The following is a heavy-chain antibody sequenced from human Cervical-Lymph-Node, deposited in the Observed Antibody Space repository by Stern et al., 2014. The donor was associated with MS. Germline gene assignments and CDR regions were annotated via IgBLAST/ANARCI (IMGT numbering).Heavy chain of an antibody. J-gene: IGHJ6*02. D-gene: IGHD3-16*02. CDR3: AHSLCAAYYDYVWGSYRPCSMEV. V-gene: IGHV2-5*02. CDR1: GFSLSTSGVG. CDR2: IYLDDGK. Sequence: QITLKVSGPTLVKPTQTLTLICTFSGFSLSTSGVGVCWIRQPPGKALEWLALIYLDDGKRHSPSLKNRITITKDTSNNQAGLTMTNMDPVDTATYYCAHSLCAAYYDYVWGSYRPCSMEVWGQGTTVTVSS.